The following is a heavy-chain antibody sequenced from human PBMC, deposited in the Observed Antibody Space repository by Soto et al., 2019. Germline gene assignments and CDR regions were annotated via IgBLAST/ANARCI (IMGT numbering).Heavy chain of an antibody. CDR1: GFTFRTFG. D-gene: IGHD3-3*01. V-gene: IGHV3-30*18. J-gene: IGHJ4*02. CDR2: ISNDAKND. Sequence: QVQLVESGGGVVQPGRSLRLSCAASGFTFRTFGMHWVRQAPGMGLEWVASISNDAKNDYYTDSVRGRFTISRDNSRDALYLEMSSLRVEDTARYYCAKDYEDTGFAHWGQGILVTVSA. CDR3: AKDYEDTGFAH.